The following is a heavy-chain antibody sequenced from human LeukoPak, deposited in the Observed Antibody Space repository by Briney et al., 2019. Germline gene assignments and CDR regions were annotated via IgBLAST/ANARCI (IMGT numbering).Heavy chain of an antibody. CDR1: GGSISSGGYY. J-gene: IGHJ3*02. Sequence: SQTLSLTCTVSGGSISSGGYYWSWIRQHPGKGLEWIGYIYYSGSTNYNPSLKSRVTISVDTSKNQFSLKLSSVTAADTAVYYCARAKGRNGAFDIWGQGTMVTVSS. D-gene: IGHD2-8*01. V-gene: IGHV4-31*03. CDR2: IYYSGST. CDR3: ARAKGRNGAFDI.